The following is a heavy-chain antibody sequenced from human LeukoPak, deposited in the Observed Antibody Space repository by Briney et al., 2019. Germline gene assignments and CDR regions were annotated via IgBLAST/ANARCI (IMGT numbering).Heavy chain of an antibody. Sequence: SETLSLTCAVYGGSFSGYYWSWIRQPPGKGLEWLGEINHSGSTNYNPSLKSRVTISVDTSKNQFSLKLSSVTAADTAVYYCARLVRSPYYYGMDVWGQGTTVTVSS. J-gene: IGHJ6*02. V-gene: IGHV4-34*01. D-gene: IGHD2-2*01. CDR1: GGSFSGYY. CDR2: INHSGST. CDR3: ARLVRSPYYYGMDV.